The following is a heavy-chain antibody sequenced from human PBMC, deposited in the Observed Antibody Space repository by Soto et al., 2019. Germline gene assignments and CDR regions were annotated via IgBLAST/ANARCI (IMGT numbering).Heavy chain of an antibody. CDR1: GFSFSTSA. D-gene: IGHD1-26*01. CDR2: IWSDGTDR. Sequence: VQLVESGGGVVQPGGSLRLSCEASGFSFSTSAMHWVRQAPGKGLEWVAAIWSDGTDRDYADTVKGRFTSSRDNANYTLYLQMDSLRVEDTAVYYCTTEKIMGPTGVAFAFWGQGTMVTVSS. CDR3: TTEKIMGPTGVAFAF. V-gene: IGHV3-33*01. J-gene: IGHJ3*01.